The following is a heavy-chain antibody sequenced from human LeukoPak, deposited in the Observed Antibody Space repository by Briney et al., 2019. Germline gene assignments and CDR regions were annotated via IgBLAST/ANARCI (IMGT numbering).Heavy chain of an antibody. CDR1: GFTFSSYA. V-gene: IGHV3-23*01. Sequence: GGSLRLSCAASGFTFSSYAMSWVRQAPGKGLEWVSAISGSGGSTYYADSVKGRFTISRDNSKNTLHLQMNSLRAEDTAVYYCAKVDYYDNSGFDYWGQGTLVTVSS. CDR3: AKVDYYDNSGFDY. D-gene: IGHD3-22*01. CDR2: ISGSGGST. J-gene: IGHJ4*02.